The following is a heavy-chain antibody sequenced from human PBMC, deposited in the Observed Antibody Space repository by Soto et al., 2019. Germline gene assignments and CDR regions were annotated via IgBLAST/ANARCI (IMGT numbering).Heavy chain of an antibody. CDR3: SRDRAAAILYYFDY. CDR1: GGTFSSYA. D-gene: IGHD2-2*01. Sequence: QVQLVQSGAEVKKPGSSVKVSCKASGGTFSSYAMHWVRQAPGQRLEWMGWINAGNGNTKYSQKFQGRVTITRDTSASTAYIELSSLRSEDTAVYYFSRDRAAAILYYFDYWGQGTLVTVSS. CDR2: INAGNGNT. J-gene: IGHJ4*02. V-gene: IGHV1-3*01.